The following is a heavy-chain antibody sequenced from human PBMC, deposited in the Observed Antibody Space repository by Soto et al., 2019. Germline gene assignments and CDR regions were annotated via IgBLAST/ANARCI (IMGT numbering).Heavy chain of an antibody. V-gene: IGHV3-7*01. J-gene: IGHJ4*02. CDR2: INPDGSEK. CDR3: SRSLDS. CDR1: GFTFSSSW. Sequence: LRLSCAASGFTFSSSWMDWVRQAPGKGLEWVANINPDGSEKHYVGSVEGRFTISRDNAKNSLYLQMSSLTAEDSALYYCSRSLDSWGQGTRVTVSS.